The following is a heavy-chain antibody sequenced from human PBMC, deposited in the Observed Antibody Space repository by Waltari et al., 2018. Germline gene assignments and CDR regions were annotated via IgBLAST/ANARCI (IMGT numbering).Heavy chain of an antibody. CDR2: IYPGDSDT. D-gene: IGHD3-10*01. Sequence: AEAKQPGQSLKIPCRGSGYSFTSYWIGWVRQMPGKGLEWMGIIYPGDSDTYYSPSFEGQVTMSVDKSITTAYLQWNSLKASDTAIYYCARGRRRAHFDFWGQGTLVSVSS. CDR1: GYSFTSYW. CDR3: ARGRRRAHFDF. J-gene: IGHJ4*02. V-gene: IGHV5-51*01.